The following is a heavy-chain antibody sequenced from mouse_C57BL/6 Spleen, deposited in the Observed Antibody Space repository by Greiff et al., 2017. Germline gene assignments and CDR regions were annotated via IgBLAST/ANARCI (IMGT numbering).Heavy chain of an antibody. CDR2: ISYDGSN. Sequence: ESGPGLVKPSQSLSLTCSVTGYSITSGYYWNWIRQFPGNKLEWMGYISYDGSNNYNPSLKNRISITRDTSKNQFFLKLNSVTTEDTATYYCARGDYPPYAMDYWGQGTSVTVSS. D-gene: IGHD2-4*01. CDR3: ARGDYPPYAMDY. V-gene: IGHV3-6*01. J-gene: IGHJ4*01. CDR1: GYSITSGYY.